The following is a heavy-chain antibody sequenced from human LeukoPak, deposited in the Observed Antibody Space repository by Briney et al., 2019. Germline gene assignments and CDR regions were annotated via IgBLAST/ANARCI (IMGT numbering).Heavy chain of an antibody. CDR2: ISYDGSNK. Sequence: GRSLRLSCAASGFTFSNYGIHWVRRAPGKGLEWVAVISYDGSNKYYADSVKGRFTISRDNSKNTLYLQMNSLRAEDTAVYYCAKEVRDSGSYRFDYWGQGTLVTVSS. V-gene: IGHV3-30*18. D-gene: IGHD1-26*01. CDR3: AKEVRDSGSYRFDY. CDR1: GFTFSNYG. J-gene: IGHJ4*02.